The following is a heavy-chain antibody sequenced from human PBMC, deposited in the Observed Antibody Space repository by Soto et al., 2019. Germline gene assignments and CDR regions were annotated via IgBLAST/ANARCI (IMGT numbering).Heavy chain of an antibody. V-gene: IGHV3-11*05. D-gene: IGHD2-15*01. J-gene: IGHJ5*02. CDR3: VRGGGGGLFDP. CDR1: VFTFGGSY. Sequence: PGGSLRVSWVCSVFTFGGSYMNWIRQAPGKGLEWLSYISPGSRYPAYADSVKGRFTISRDNAKRSLYLQMMSLTAEDTAIYYCVRGGGGGLFDPWGQGTMVTVSS. CDR2: ISPGSRYP.